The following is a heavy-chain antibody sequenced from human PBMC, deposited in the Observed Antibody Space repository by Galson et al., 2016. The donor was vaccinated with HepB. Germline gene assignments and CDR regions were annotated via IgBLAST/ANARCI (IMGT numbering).Heavy chain of an antibody. CDR1: GYAFASYN. Sequence: SVKVSCKASGYAFASYNMHWVRQAPGQGLEWMGIINPSGGSTNYAQKFQGRVTMTRDTSTSTVYMELSSLRSEDTAVYYCACDYGDYNFDYWGQGTLVTVSS. J-gene: IGHJ4*02. CDR3: ACDYGDYNFDY. CDR2: INPSGGST. V-gene: IGHV1-46*01. D-gene: IGHD4-17*01.